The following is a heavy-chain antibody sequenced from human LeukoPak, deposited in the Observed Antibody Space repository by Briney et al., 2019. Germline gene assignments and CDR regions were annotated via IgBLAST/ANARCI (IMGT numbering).Heavy chain of an antibody. CDR3: ARGVDPFDY. V-gene: IGHV3-48*03. Sequence: GGSLRLSCAASGFTFGSYEMNWVRQAPGKGLEWVSYISSFGSTIYYADSVKGRFTISRDHAKNSLYLQMNSLRAEDTAVYYCARGVDPFDYWGQGTLVTVSS. J-gene: IGHJ4*02. D-gene: IGHD3-3*01. CDR1: GFTFGSYE. CDR2: ISSFGSTI.